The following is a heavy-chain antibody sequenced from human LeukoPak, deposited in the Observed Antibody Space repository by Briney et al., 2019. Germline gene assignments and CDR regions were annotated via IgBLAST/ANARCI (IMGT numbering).Heavy chain of an antibody. Sequence: QTGGSLRLSCAASGFTFSSYEMNWVRQAPGKGLEWVSYISTNGGTIYYADSVKGRFTISRDNAKSSLYLQMNSLRAEDTAVCYCAKEGVVAAKFSWGQGTLVTVSS. J-gene: IGHJ4*02. CDR2: ISTNGGTI. D-gene: IGHD2-15*01. V-gene: IGHV3-48*03. CDR3: AKEGVVAAKFS. CDR1: GFTFSSYE.